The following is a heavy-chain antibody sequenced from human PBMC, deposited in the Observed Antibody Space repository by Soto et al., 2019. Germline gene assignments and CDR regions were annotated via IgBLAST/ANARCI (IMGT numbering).Heavy chain of an antibody. CDR3: ARGGHYYDSSGYYWNPFNY. CDR2: INHSGST. J-gene: IGHJ4*02. D-gene: IGHD3-22*01. V-gene: IGHV4-34*01. Sequence: SETLSLTCAVYGGSFSGYYWSWIRQPPGKGLEWIGEINHSGSTNYNPSLKSRVTISVDTSKNQFSLKLSSVTAADTAVYYCARGGHYYDSSGYYWNPFNYWGQGTLVTVSS. CDR1: GGSFSGYY.